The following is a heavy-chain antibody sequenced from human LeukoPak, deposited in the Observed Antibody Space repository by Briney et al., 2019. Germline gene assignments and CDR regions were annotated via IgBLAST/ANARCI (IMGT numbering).Heavy chain of an antibody. V-gene: IGHV1-18*01. D-gene: IGHD2-15*01. J-gene: IGHJ5*02. CDR1: GYSSTNYG. CDR2: IHIYRGST. CDR3: ARDVGITVADSFDP. Sequence: ASVKVSCKASGYSSTNYGISWVRQAPGQGLEWMGWIHIYRGSTNYAQKFQGRVTMTTDTSTSTVYMEVRGLRSDDTAMYYCARDVGITVADSFDPWGQGTLVTVSS.